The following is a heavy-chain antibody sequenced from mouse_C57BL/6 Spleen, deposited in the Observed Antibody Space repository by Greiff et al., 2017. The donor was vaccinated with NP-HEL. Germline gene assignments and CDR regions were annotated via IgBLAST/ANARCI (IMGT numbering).Heavy chain of an antibody. D-gene: IGHD2-4*01. J-gene: IGHJ1*03. CDR2: IDPEDGDT. CDR3: ARNDYDGYWYFDV. Sequence: VQLQQSGAELVKPGASVKLSCKASGFNITDYYMTWVKQRTEQGLEWIGRIDPEDGDTKYDAKFQGKATITADTSSNTAYLQLSSLTSEDTAVFYCARNDYDGYWYFDVWGTGTTVTVSS. CDR1: GFNITDYY. V-gene: IGHV14-2*01.